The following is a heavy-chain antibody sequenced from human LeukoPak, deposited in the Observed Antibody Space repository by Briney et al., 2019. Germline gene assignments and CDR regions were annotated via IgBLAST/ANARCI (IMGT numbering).Heavy chain of an antibody. CDR2: ISSSSSAI. V-gene: IGHV3-48*04. CDR3: ARQNHAGACEY. D-gene: IGHD1-14*01. J-gene: IGHJ4*02. Sequence: GGSLRLSCAASGFTFSGYSMNWVRQAPGRGLEWISHISSSSSAICYADSVKGRFTISRDNAKNSLYPQMNSLTAEDTAVYYCARQNHAGACEYWGQGTLVTVSS. CDR1: GFTFSGYS.